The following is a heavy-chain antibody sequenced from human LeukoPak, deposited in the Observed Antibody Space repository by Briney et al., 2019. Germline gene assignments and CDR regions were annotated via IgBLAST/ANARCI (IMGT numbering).Heavy chain of an antibody. J-gene: IGHJ4*02. CDR3: ARDGYVWGSYRYTDY. CDR1: GGSISSYY. V-gene: IGHV4-4*07. D-gene: IGHD3-16*02. Sequence: PSETLSLTCTGSGGSISSYYWSWIRQPAGKGLEWIGRIYTSGSTNYNPSLKSRVTMSVDTSKNQFSLKLSSVTAADTAVYYCARDGYVWGSYRYTDYWGQGTLVTVSS. CDR2: IYTSGST.